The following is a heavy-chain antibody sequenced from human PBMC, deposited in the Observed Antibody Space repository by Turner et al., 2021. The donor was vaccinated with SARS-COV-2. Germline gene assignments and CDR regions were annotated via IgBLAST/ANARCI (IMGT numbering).Heavy chain of an antibody. CDR3: ARHSPELRGDYFNY. CDR1: GASLSSGTFY. Sequence: QLQLEESGPGLVKPSETLSLSCNVSGASLSSGTFYWGWVRQPPGKGLEWIASIYQSVNTYYNVSLRSRVTISMDMSENNFSLKVNSVTAADTAVYYCARHSPELRGDYFNYWGQGTLVTVSS. V-gene: IGHV4-39*01. CDR2: IYQSVNT. J-gene: IGHJ4*02. D-gene: IGHD1-26*01.